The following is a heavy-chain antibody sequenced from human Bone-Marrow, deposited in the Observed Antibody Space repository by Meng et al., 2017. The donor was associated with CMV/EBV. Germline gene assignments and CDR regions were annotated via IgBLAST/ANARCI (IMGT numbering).Heavy chain of an antibody. CDR2: TIPLFGKV. CDR1: GDIFARYA. CDR3: ARSGHLARDSLYYHYVMDV. Sequence: SVKVSCKTSGDIFARYAVSWVRQAPGQGLEWIGGTIPLFGKVDYAQKFQARITITTDDSSTTVHMELSRLRFEDTAVYYCARSGHLARDSLYYHYVMDVWGQATTVTVSS. V-gene: IGHV1-69*05. J-gene: IGHJ6*02. D-gene: IGHD4-11*01.